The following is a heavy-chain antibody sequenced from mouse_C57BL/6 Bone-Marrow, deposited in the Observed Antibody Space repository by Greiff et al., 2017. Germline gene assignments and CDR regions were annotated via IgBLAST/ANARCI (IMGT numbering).Heavy chain of an antibody. V-gene: IGHV1-22*01. CDR1: GYTFTDYN. Sequence: EVHLVESGPELVKPGASVKMSCKASGYTFTDYNMHWVKQSHGKSLEWIGYINPNNGGTSYNQKFKGKATLTVNKSSSTAYMELRSLTSEDSAVYYCARRYGLYFDYWGQGTTLTASS. J-gene: IGHJ2*01. D-gene: IGHD1-1*02. CDR3: ARRYGLYFDY. CDR2: INPNNGGT.